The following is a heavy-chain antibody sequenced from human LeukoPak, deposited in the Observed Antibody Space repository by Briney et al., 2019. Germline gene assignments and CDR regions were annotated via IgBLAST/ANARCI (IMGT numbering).Heavy chain of an antibody. V-gene: IGHV3-7*01. CDR3: ARSIKRGVFDI. CDR1: GFTFSSYG. Sequence: PGGSLRLSCAASGFTFSSYGMHWVRQAPGKGLEWVANIKQDGSEKYYVDSVKGRFTISRDNAKNSLYLQMNSLRAEDTAVYYCARSIKRGVFDIWGQGTMVTVSS. J-gene: IGHJ3*02. CDR2: IKQDGSEK.